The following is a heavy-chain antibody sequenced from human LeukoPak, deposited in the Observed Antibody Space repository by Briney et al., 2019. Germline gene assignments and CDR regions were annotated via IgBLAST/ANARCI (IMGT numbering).Heavy chain of an antibody. Sequence: SETLPLTCAVYGGSFSGYYWSWIRQPPGKGLEWIGEINHSGSTNYNPSLKSRVTISVDTSKNQFSLKLSSVTAADTAVYYCARVGVTMVRGVLLYLDYWGQGTLVTVSS. CDR1: GGSFSGYY. CDR2: INHSGST. CDR3: ARVGVTMVRGVLLYLDY. V-gene: IGHV4-34*01. D-gene: IGHD3-10*01. J-gene: IGHJ4*02.